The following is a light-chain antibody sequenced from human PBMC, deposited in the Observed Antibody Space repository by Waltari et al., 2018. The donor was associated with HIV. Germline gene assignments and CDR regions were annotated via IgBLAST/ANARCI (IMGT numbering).Light chain of an antibody. V-gene: IGKV2D-29*01. J-gene: IGKJ4*01. CDR1: QTLLKSDSKTY. Sequence: DILLTQSPPSLSVVPGQTASTSCKSSQTLLKSDSKTYLYWFLQSAGQPPQLLIYEVSNRCSGVPDRLSGYGSGTDFTLMLSRVQPEDVGTYFCMQSTQFPFTFGRGTKVEI. CDR3: MQSTQFPFT. CDR2: EVS.